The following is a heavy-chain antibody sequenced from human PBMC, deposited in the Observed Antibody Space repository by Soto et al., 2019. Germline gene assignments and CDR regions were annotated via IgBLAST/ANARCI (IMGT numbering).Heavy chain of an antibody. D-gene: IGHD2-2*01. CDR2: IRSKAYGGTT. V-gene: IGHV3-49*03. Sequence: PGGSLRLSCTASGFTFGDYAMSWFRQAPGKGLEWVGFIRSKAYGGTTEYAASVKGRFTISRDDSKSIAYLQMNSLKTEDTAVYYCTVVPVPTPPVTSWYYGMDVWGEGTTVTVPS. CDR3: TVVPVPTPPVTSWYYGMDV. CDR1: GFTFGDYA. J-gene: IGHJ6*02.